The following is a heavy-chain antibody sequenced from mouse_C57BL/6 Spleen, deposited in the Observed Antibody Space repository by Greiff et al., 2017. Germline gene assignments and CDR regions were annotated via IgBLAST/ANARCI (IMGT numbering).Heavy chain of an antibody. D-gene: IGHD2-4*01. J-gene: IGHJ4*01. CDR3: THIYYDYDEGTYYAMDY. Sequence: EVQLKQSGTVLARPGASVKMSCKTSGYTFTSYWMHWVKQRPGQGLEWIGAIYPGNSDTSYNQKFKGKAKLTAVTSASTAYMELSSLTNEDSAVSYCTHIYYDYDEGTYYAMDYWGQGTSVTVSS. CDR1: GYTFTSYW. V-gene: IGHV1-5*01. CDR2: IYPGNSDT.